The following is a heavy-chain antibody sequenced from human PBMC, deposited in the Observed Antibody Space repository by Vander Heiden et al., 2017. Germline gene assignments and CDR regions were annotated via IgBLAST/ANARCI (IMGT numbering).Heavy chain of an antibody. CDR1: GDSISTYY. CDR3: ARGPLDSGYTYFDS. Sequence: QVQLQGSGPGLVKPSETLSLTCTVSGDSISTYYWSWIRQSPGKGLEWIGYVHYTGNATYHSSLKSRVTISVDTSKNQFSLRVNSVTAADTAVYYCARGPLDSGYTYFDSWGQGPLVTVSS. V-gene: IGHV4-59*01. D-gene: IGHD6-25*01. J-gene: IGHJ4*02. CDR2: VHYTGNA.